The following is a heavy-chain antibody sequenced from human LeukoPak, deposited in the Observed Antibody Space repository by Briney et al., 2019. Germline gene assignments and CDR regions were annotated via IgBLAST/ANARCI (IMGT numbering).Heavy chain of an antibody. J-gene: IGHJ4*02. D-gene: IGHD6-19*01. CDR2: IKQDGSEK. CDR1: GFTFSDYY. V-gene: IGHV3-7*01. CDR3: ARDQKPVAGLDY. Sequence: SGGSLRLSCAASGFTFSDYYMSWVRQAPGKGLEWVANIKQDGSEKYYVDSVKGRFTISRDNAKNSLYLQMNSLRAEDTAVYYCARDQKPVAGLDYWGQGTLVTVSS.